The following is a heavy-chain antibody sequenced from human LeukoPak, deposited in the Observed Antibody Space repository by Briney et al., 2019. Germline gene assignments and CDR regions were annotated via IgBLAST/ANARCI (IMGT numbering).Heavy chain of an antibody. V-gene: IGHV3-74*01. CDR2: INSDGYST. CDR3: AKDLYLTGYSFDY. CDR1: GFTFRRYW. D-gene: IGHD3-9*01. J-gene: IGHJ4*02. Sequence: GGSLRLSCAASGFTFRRYWMHWVRQAPGKGLVWVSRINSDGYSTTYADFVKGRFTISRDNAKNTLYLQMKSLRADDTAVYYCAKDLYLTGYSFDYWGQGTLVTVSS.